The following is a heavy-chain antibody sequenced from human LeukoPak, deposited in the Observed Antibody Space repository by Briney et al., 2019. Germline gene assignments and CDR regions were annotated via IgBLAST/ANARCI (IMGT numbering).Heavy chain of an antibody. J-gene: IGHJ4*02. Sequence: GGSLRLSCAASGFTFTSYNMNWVRQAPGKGLEWVSTIAGRGDATYYADSVKGRFTISRDNSENTYYLQMNSLRAEDTAVYYCARVGGLPYFDYWGQGTLVTVSS. CDR2: IAGRGDAT. V-gene: IGHV3-23*01. CDR1: GFTFTSYN. CDR3: ARVGGLPYFDY. D-gene: IGHD3-16*01.